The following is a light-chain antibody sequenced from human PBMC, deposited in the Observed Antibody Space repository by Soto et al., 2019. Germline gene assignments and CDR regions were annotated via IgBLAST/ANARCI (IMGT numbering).Light chain of an antibody. CDR2: AAS. CDR1: XGISRF. Sequence: DIQLTQSPSXLSASVGDRVTIACRASXGISRFLVWYQQKPGKAPKVLIYAASTLQSGVPSRFSGSGSGTEFTLTISSLQPEDYATYYCQQHNSFPRSFGQGTKLEIK. CDR3: QQHNSFPRS. J-gene: IGKJ2*01. V-gene: IGKV1-9*01.